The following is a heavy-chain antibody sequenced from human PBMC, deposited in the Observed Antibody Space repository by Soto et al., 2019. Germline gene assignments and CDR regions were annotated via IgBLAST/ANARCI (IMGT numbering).Heavy chain of an antibody. V-gene: IGHV3-23*01. CDR1: GFTFSSYA. Sequence: GGSLRLSCAASGFTFSSYAMSWVRQAPGKGLEWVSAISGSGGSTYYADSVKGRFTISRDNSKNTLYLQMNSLRAEDTAVYYCAKARGKAAAGTGYGMDVWGQGTTVTVSS. CDR2: ISGSGGST. CDR3: AKARGKAAAGTGYGMDV. J-gene: IGHJ6*02. D-gene: IGHD6-13*01.